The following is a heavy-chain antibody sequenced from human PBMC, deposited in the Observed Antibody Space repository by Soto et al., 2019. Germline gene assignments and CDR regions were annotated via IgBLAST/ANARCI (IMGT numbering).Heavy chain of an antibody. CDR2: INAGNGNT. CDR1: GYTFTSYA. J-gene: IGHJ6*02. Sequence: QVPLVQSGAEVKKPGASVKVSCKASGYTFTSYAMHWVRQAPGQRLEWMGWINAGNGNTKYSQKFQGRVTITRDTSASTAYMELSSLRSEDTAVYYCARDRGRDYYGSGSYNYGMDVWGQGTTVTVSS. D-gene: IGHD3-10*01. V-gene: IGHV1-3*01. CDR3: ARDRGRDYYGSGSYNYGMDV.